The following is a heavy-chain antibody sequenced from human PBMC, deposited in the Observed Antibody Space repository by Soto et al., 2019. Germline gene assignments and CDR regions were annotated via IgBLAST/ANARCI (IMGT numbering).Heavy chain of an antibody. V-gene: IGHV4-34*01. CDR3: ARESTHSSSWSRARFDP. CDR2: INHSGST. CDR1: GGSFSGYY. D-gene: IGHD6-13*01. J-gene: IGHJ5*02. Sequence: PSETLSLTCAVYGGSFSGYYWSWIRQPPGKGLEWIGEINHSGSTNYNPSLKSRVTISVDTSKNQFSLKLSSVTAADTAVYYCARESTHSSSWSRARFDPWGQGTLVTVSS.